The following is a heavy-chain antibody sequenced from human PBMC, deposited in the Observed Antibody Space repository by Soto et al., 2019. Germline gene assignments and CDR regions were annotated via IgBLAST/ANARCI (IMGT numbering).Heavy chain of an antibody. D-gene: IGHD2-15*01. J-gene: IGHJ3*02. Sequence: ASVKVSCKASGYTFTSYDINWVRQATGQGLEWMGWMNPNSGNTGYAQKFQGRVTMTRNTSISTAYMELSSRRSEDTAVYYCARGADDIVVVYDAFDIWGQGTMVTVSS. CDR3: ARGADDIVVVYDAFDI. CDR1: GYTFTSYD. V-gene: IGHV1-8*01. CDR2: MNPNSGNT.